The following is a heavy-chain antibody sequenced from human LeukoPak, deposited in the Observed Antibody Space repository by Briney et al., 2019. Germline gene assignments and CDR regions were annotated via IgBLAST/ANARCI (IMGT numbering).Heavy chain of an antibody. Sequence: GGSLRLSCAASGFTFSSYGMHWVRQAPGKGLEWVAVISYDGSNKYYADSVKGRFTISRDNSKNTLYLQMNSLRAEDTAVYYCARSYNYGSRPFFDYWGQGTLVTVSS. CDR2: ISYDGSNK. V-gene: IGHV3-30*03. D-gene: IGHD3-10*01. CDR1: GFTFSSYG. J-gene: IGHJ4*02. CDR3: ARSYNYGSRPFFDY.